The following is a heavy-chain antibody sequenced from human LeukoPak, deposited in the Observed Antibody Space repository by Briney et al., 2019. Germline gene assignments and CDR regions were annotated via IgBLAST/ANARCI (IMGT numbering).Heavy chain of an antibody. D-gene: IGHD7-27*01. J-gene: IGHJ4*02. CDR1: GYTFIDYF. V-gene: IGHV1-2*06. Sequence: GASVKVSCKTSGYTFIDYFIHWVRQAPGQGLEWMGRLNPNNGYTFYTEDFQGRVTMTSDTSISTAYMELSRLTSDDTALYYYARDLSSTSNWEFDYWGQGTLVTVSS. CDR2: LNPNNGYT. CDR3: ARDLSSTSNWEFDY.